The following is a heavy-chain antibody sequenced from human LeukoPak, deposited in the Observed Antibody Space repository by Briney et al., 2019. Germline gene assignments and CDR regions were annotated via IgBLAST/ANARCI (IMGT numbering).Heavy chain of an antibody. V-gene: IGHV3-33*01. CDR3: ARDWADSGSDY. D-gene: IGHD5-12*01. Sequence: GGSLRLSYAASGFTFSSFGIHWVRHAPGKGLEWVALIWYDGSKQYYADSVKGRFTISRDNSKSTVYLQMNSLRAEDTAVYFCARDWADSGSDYWGQGTLVIVSS. CDR1: GFTFSSFG. CDR2: IWYDGSKQ. J-gene: IGHJ4*02.